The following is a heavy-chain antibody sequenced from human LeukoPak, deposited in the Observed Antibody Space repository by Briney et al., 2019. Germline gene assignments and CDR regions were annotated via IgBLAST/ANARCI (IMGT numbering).Heavy chain of an antibody. J-gene: IGHJ2*01. CDR3: ARDPGIWYFDL. CDR1: GFTFSSYD. Sequence: GGSLRLSCAASGFTFSSYDMHWVRQATGKGLEWVSAIGTAGDTYYPGSVKGRFTISRQNAKNSLYLQMNSPRAGDTVVYYCARDPGIWYFDLWGRGTLVTVSS. CDR2: IGTAGDT. V-gene: IGHV3-13*01.